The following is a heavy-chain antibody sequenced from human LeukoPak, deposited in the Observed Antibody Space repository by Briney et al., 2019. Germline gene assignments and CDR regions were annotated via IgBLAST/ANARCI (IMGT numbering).Heavy chain of an antibody. CDR3: ARGTHLLGDSSGYYYDEDAFDI. CDR2: ISYDGSNK. D-gene: IGHD3-22*01. V-gene: IGHV3-30*04. CDR1: GFTFSSYA. J-gene: IGHJ3*02. Sequence: SGRSLRLSCAASGFTFSSYAMHWVRQAPGKGLEWVAVISYDGSNKYYADSVKGRFTISRDNSKNTLYLQMNSLRAEDTAVYYCARGTHLLGDSSGYYYDEDAFDIWGQGTMVTVSS.